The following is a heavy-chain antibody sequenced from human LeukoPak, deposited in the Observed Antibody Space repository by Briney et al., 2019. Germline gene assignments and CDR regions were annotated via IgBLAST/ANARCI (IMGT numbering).Heavy chain of an antibody. CDR1: GYTFTSYG. CDR3: ARDSITLIKDF. D-gene: IGHD3-22*01. CDR2: ISPYNGNT. J-gene: IGHJ4*02. Sequence: GASVKVSCKASGYTFTSYGISWVRQAPGQGLEWMGWISPYNGNTNYAQKFQGRVTMTTDTSTSTAYMELRSLRSDDAAIYYCARDSITLIKDFWGQGTLVTVSS. V-gene: IGHV1-18*01.